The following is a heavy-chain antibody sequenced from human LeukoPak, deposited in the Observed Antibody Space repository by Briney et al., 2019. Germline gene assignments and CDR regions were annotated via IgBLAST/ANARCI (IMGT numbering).Heavy chain of an antibody. J-gene: IGHJ4*02. Sequence: GESLKISCKGSGYSFASYWIGWVRQMPGKGLEWMGIIFPGDSDTRYSPSFQGQVTISADKSISTAYLHWSSLKASDTAMYYCARPKEFGELFFSDYWGQGTLVTVSS. V-gene: IGHV5-51*01. CDR1: GYSFASYW. CDR3: ARPKEFGELFFSDY. D-gene: IGHD3-10*01. CDR2: IFPGDSDT.